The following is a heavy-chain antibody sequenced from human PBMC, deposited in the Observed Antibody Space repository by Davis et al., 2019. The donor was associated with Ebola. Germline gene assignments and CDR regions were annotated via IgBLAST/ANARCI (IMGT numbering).Heavy chain of an antibody. CDR2: ISGSGGST. J-gene: IGHJ4*02. D-gene: IGHD2-8*02. CDR1: GFTFSSYA. V-gene: IGHV3-23*01. Sequence: GGSLRLSCTASGFTFSSYAMSWVRQAPGKGLEWVSAISGSGGSTYYADSVKGRFTISRDNSKNTLYLQMNSLRAEDTAVYYCAKVLVVYAIGGYFDYWGQGTLVTVSS. CDR3: AKVLVVYAIGGYFDY.